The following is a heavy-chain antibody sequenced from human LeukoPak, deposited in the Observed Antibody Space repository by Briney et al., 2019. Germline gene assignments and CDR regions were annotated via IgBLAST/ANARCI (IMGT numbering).Heavy chain of an antibody. CDR2: INHSGST. D-gene: IGHD3-16*02. V-gene: IGHV4-34*01. Sequence: PSETLSLTCAVYGGYFSGYYWNWIRQPPGKGLEWIGEINHSGSTNYNPSLKSRVTISVDTSKNQFSLKLSSVTAADTAVYYCARVATYYDYVWGSYRYDYWGQGTLVTVSS. CDR3: ARVATYYDYVWGSYRYDY. CDR1: GGYFSGYY. J-gene: IGHJ4*02.